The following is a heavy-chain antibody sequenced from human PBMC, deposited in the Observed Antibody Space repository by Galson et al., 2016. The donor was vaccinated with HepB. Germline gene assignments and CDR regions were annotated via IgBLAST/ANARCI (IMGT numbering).Heavy chain of an antibody. CDR3: ARDGSLGPTVTTGGHGMDV. V-gene: IGHV3-33*01. Sequence: SLRLSCAASGFTLRSYGMHWVRQAPGKGLEWVAVIWYDGSNKYYADSVKGRFTISRDNSKNTLYLQMNSLRAEDTAVYYCARDGSLGPTVTTGGHGMDVWGQGTTVPVSS. CDR2: IWYDGSNK. CDR1: GFTLRSYG. D-gene: IGHD4-17*01. J-gene: IGHJ6*02.